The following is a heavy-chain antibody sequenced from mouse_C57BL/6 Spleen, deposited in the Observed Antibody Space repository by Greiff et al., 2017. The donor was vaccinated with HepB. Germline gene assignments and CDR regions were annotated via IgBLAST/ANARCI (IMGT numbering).Heavy chain of an antibody. CDR1: GYTFTSYW. J-gene: IGHJ4*01. CDR2: IDPNSGGT. V-gene: IGHV1-72*01. Sequence: QVQLQQPGAELVKPGASVKLSCKASGYTFTSYWMHWVKQRPGRGLEWIGRIDPNSGGTKYNEKFKSKATLTVDKPSSTAYMQLSSLTSEYSAVYYCAREDGSGYYYAMDYWGQGTSVTVSS. D-gene: IGHD1-1*01. CDR3: AREDGSGYYYAMDY.